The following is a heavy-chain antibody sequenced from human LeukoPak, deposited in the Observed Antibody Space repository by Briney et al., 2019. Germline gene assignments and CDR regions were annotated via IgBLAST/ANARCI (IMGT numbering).Heavy chain of an antibody. Sequence: SETLSLTCTVSGGSISSSSYYWGWIRQPPGKGLEWIGSIYYSGSTYYNPSLKSRVTISVDTSKNQFSLKLSSVTAADTAVYYCARHMWGRYCTNGVCYLFDYWGQGTLVTVSS. D-gene: IGHD2-8*01. J-gene: IGHJ4*02. CDR3: ARHMWGRYCTNGVCYLFDY. CDR1: GGSISSSSYY. CDR2: IYYSGST. V-gene: IGHV4-39*01.